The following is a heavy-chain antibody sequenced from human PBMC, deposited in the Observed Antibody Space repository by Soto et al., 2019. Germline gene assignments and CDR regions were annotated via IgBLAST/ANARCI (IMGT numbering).Heavy chain of an antibody. CDR1: GGSISSSSYY. CDR2: IYYSGST. J-gene: IGHJ6*02. CDR3: AGQATSTQYNYGMDV. D-gene: IGHD4-4*01. Sequence: KPSETLSLTCTVSGGSISSSSYYWGWIRQPPGKGLEWIGSIYYSGSTYYNPSLKNRLTISVDTSKNQFSLKLTSVTAADTAVYYCAGQATSTQYNYGMDVWGQGTTVTVSS. V-gene: IGHV4-39*01.